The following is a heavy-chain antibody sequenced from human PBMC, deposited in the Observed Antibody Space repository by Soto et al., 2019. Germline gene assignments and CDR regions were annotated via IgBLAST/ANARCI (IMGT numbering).Heavy chain of an antibody. Sequence: QITLKESGPTLVKPTQTLTLTCTFSGFSLSTSGVGVGWIRQPPGKALEWLALIYWDDDKRYSPSLKSRLTITKDTSKNQVVLTMTNMDPVDTATYYCAHSGGRQQLVDSWGQGTLVTVSS. CDR1: GFSLSTSGVG. J-gene: IGHJ5*02. CDR3: AHSGGRQQLVDS. V-gene: IGHV2-5*02. CDR2: IYWDDDK. D-gene: IGHD6-13*01.